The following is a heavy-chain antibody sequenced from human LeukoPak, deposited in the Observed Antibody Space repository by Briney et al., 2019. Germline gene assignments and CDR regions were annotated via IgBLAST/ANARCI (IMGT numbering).Heavy chain of an antibody. CDR3: ARTEYSSSGGFDY. J-gene: IGHJ4*02. V-gene: IGHV1-69*05. CDR1: GGAFSNYT. Sequence: GASVKVSCKASGGAFSNYTFSWVRQAPGQGLEWMGGIIPIFGASNYAQKFQGRVTMTRDTSTSTVYMELSSLRSEDTAVYYCARTEYSSSGGFDYWGQGTLVTVSS. D-gene: IGHD6-6*01. CDR2: IIPIFGAS.